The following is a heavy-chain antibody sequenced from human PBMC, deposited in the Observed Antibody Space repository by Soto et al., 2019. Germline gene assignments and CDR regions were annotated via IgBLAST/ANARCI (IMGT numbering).Heavy chain of an antibody. CDR2: INAGNGNT. J-gene: IGHJ2*01. D-gene: IGHD1-26*01. Sequence: QVQLEQSGAEVKKPGASVKVSCKSSGYIFTSYDMHWVREAPGQRLEWMGWINAGNGNTKYSQKFQGRVTITRDTSASTAYMELSSLRSEDTAVYYCARGGSLYWYFDLWGRGTLVTVSS. CDR3: ARGGSLYWYFDL. V-gene: IGHV1-3*01. CDR1: GYIFTSYD.